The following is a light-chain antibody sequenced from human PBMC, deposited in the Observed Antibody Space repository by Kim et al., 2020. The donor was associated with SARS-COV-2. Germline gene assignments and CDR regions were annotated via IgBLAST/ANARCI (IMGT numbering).Light chain of an antibody. Sequence: DIQMTQSPSTLSASVGDRATLTCRASQSVSRWLAWYQQKPGKAPKLLIYDGSNLQSGVPSRFSGRGSGTEFTLTISSLQPDDFGIYYCQHRQTFGQGTKVDIK. CDR3: QHRQT. J-gene: IGKJ1*01. V-gene: IGKV1-5*01. CDR1: QSVSRW. CDR2: DGS.